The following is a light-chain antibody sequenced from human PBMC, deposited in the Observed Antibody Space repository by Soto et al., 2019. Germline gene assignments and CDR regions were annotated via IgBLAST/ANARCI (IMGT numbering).Light chain of an antibody. V-gene: IGKV1-33*01. CDR1: QDISNF. CDR2: DAS. CDR3: QQIDIPPT. J-gene: IGKJ2*01. Sequence: DIQMTQSPSSLSASVGDRVTITCQASQDISNFLNWYQQKPGKAPKLLIYDASNLEAVVPSRCSGSGSRTDFTFTISSLQPEDIATYYCQQIDIPPTFGQGTKLEIK.